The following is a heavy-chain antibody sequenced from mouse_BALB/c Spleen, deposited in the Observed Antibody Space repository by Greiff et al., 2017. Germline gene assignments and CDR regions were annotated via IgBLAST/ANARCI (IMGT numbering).Heavy chain of an antibody. CDR3: ARGGTTGFAY. CDR1: GYTFTSYW. V-gene: IGHV1-69*02. Sequence: VQLQQPGAELVKPGASVKLSCKASGYTFTSYWMHWVKQRPGQGLEWIGEIDPSDSYTNYNQKFKGKATLTVDKSSSTAYMQLSSLTSEDSAVYYCARGGTTGFAYWGQGTLVTVSA. CDR2: IDPSDSYT. J-gene: IGHJ3*01. D-gene: IGHD1-1*02.